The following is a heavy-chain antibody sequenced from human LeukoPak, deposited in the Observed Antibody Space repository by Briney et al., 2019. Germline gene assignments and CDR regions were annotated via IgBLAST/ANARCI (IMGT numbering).Heavy chain of an antibody. CDR2: IIPIFGTA. CDR3: ARLLGTYYDILTGYYAP. D-gene: IGHD3-9*01. Sequence: GASVKVSCKASGGTFSSYAISWVRQAPGQGLEWRGGIIPIFGTANYAQKFQGRVTITSDKSTSTAYMELSSLRSEDTAVYYCARLLGTYYDILTGYYAPWGQGTLVTVSS. V-gene: IGHV1-69*06. CDR1: GGTFSSYA. J-gene: IGHJ5*02.